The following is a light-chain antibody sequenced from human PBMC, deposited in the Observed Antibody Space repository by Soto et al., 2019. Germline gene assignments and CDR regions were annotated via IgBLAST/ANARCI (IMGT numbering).Light chain of an antibody. CDR2: GAS. V-gene: IGKV3-20*01. Sequence: EIVLTQSPGTLSLSPGERATLSCRASQSVSSSYLAWYQQKPGQAPRLLIYGASSRATGIPDRLSGSGSGTDFTLTISRLEPDDFAVYYCQQYCSPPVGQGRRLVIE. CDR3: QQYCSPP. CDR1: QSVSSSY. J-gene: IGKJ5*01.